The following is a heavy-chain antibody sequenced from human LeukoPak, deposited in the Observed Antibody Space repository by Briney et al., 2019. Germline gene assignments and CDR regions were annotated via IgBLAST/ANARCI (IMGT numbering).Heavy chain of an antibody. J-gene: IGHJ4*02. Sequence: PGASLRLSCAASGITLSDFWFSWVRQAPGKGLEWVARIKAKIHGETIDYAAPVRGRFIISRDDSRNTVYLQMNSLKFEDTAMYYCTRRSTIWGRGTRVTVSS. CDR2: IKAKIHGETI. CDR3: TRRSTI. CDR1: GITLSDFW. D-gene: IGHD5-24*01. V-gene: IGHV3-15*01.